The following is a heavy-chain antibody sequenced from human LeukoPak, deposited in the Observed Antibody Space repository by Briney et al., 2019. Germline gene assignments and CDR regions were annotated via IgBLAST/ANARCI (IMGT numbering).Heavy chain of an antibody. Sequence: PSETLSLTCTVSGASISSARYFWSWIRQPAGRGLEWIGRIHSTGNTDYKPSLRSRVIISVDTSKNQFSLKLSSVTAADTAVYYCAILEWGTGYYGMDVWGQRTTVTVSS. CDR2: IHSTGNT. V-gene: IGHV4-61*02. D-gene: IGHD1-26*01. CDR3: AILEWGTGYYGMDV. J-gene: IGHJ6*02. CDR1: GASISSARYF.